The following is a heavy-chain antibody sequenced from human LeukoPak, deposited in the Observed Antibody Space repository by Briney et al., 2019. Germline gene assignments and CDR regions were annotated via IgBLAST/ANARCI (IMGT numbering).Heavy chain of an antibody. J-gene: IGHJ1*01. D-gene: IGHD6-19*01. CDR2: INHSGST. Sequence: SETLSLTCGVYGGSFSAHYGSWIRQPPGKGLEWIGEINHSGSTNYNPSLKSRVTISVDTSKNQFSLKLSSVTAADTAMYYCARGNSRAVAASRGNFQHWGQGNLVTVSS. CDR3: ARGNSRAVAASRGNFQH. CDR1: GGSFSAHY. V-gene: IGHV4-34*01.